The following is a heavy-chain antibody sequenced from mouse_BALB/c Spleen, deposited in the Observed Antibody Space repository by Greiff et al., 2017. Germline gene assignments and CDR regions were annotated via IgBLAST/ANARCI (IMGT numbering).Heavy chain of an antibody. CDR2: ISSGSSTI. J-gene: IGHJ4*01. Sequence: EVQVVESGGGLVQPGGSRKLSCAASGFTFSSFGMHWVRQAPEKGLEWVAYISSGSSTIYYADTVKGRFTISRDNPKNTLFLQMTSLRSEDTAMYYCARAYYRYGYYAMDYWGQGTSVTVSS. D-gene: IGHD2-14*01. V-gene: IGHV5-17*02. CDR1: GFTFSSFG. CDR3: ARAYYRYGYYAMDY.